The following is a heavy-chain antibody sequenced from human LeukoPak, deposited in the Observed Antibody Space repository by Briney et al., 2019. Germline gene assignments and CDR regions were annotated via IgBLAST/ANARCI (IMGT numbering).Heavy chain of an antibody. J-gene: IGHJ6*02. CDR3: ARAPGDWLSDYYYYGMDV. D-gene: IGHD3/OR15-3a*01. CDR1: GGSISSSNW. CDR2: IYHSGST. Sequence: SGTLSLTCAVSGGSISSSNWWSWVRQPPGKGLEWIEEIYHSGSTNYNPSLKSRVTISVDKSKNQFSLKLSSVTAADTAVYYCARAPGDWLSDYYYYGMDVWGQGTTVTVSS. V-gene: IGHV4-4*02.